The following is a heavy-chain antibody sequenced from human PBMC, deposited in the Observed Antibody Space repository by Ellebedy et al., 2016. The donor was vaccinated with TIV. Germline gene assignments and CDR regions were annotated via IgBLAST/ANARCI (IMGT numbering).Heavy chain of an antibody. D-gene: IGHD4-17*01. CDR3: ARDRAVTTDYYYYGMDV. V-gene: IGHV3-11*01. J-gene: IGHJ6*02. CDR2: ISSSGSTI. Sequence: GGSLRLXXAASGFTFSDYYMSWIRQAPGKGLEWVSYISSSGSTIYYADSVKGRFTISRDNAKNSLYLQMNSLRAEDTAVYYCARDRAVTTDYYYYGMDVWGQGTTVTVSS. CDR1: GFTFSDYY.